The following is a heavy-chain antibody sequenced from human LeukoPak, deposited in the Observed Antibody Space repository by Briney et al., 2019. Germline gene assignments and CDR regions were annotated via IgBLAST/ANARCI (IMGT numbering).Heavy chain of an antibody. J-gene: IGHJ4*02. Sequence: ASVKVSCKASGGTFSSYAISWVRQAPGQGLEWMGWISAYNGNTNYAQKLQGRVTMTTDTSTSTAYMELRSLRSDDTAVYYCARDTQVVPAAPYYFDYWGQGTLVTVSS. D-gene: IGHD2-2*01. CDR3: ARDTQVVPAAPYYFDY. CDR2: ISAYNGNT. V-gene: IGHV1-18*01. CDR1: GGTFSSYA.